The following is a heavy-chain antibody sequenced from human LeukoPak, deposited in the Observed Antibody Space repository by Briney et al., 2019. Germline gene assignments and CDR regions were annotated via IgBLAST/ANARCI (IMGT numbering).Heavy chain of an antibody. J-gene: IGHJ6*02. Sequence: HPGGSLRLSCAASGFTFSAYAMSWVCQAPGKGLEWVSSFSNSGESTYYADSVKGRFTMSRDESKKMLYLQMNSLRAEDTAVYYCAKGAPAHGYNYDIYYYYYGMDVWGQGTTVTVSS. CDR1: GFTFSAYA. V-gene: IGHV3-23*01. D-gene: IGHD5-18*01. CDR2: FSNSGEST. CDR3: AKGAPAHGYNYDIYYYYYGMDV.